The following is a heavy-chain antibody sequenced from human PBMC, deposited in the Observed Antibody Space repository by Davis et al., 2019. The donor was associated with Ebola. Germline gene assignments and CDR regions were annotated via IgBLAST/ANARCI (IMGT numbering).Heavy chain of an antibody. CDR1: GGSMSPYY. CDR3: ARGQRGYSF. V-gene: IGHV4-59*01. J-gene: IGHJ4*02. CDR2: IYYSGNT. Sequence: MPSETLSLTCTVSGGSMSPYYWSWIRQPPGKGLEWIGYIYYSGNTKFNPSLKGRVTISVDTSKNQFSLNLDSMTAADTAVYYCARGQRGYSFWGQGTLVTVSS. D-gene: IGHD5-18*01.